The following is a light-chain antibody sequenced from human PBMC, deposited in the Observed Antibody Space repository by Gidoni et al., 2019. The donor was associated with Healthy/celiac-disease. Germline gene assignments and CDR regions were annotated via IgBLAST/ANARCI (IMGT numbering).Light chain of an antibody. J-gene: IGLJ2*01. Sequence: QSALTQPASVSGSPGQSITISCTGTSSDVGGYNYVSWYQQHPGKAPKLMIYEVSNRPSGVSTRFSGSKSGNPASLTISGLQAEDEADYYCSSYTSSSTLGFGGGTKLTVL. CDR2: EVS. CDR3: SSYTSSSTLG. CDR1: SSDVGGYNY. V-gene: IGLV2-14*01.